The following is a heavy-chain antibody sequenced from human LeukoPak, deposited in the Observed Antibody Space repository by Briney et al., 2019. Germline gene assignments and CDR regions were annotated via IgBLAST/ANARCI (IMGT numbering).Heavy chain of an antibody. CDR2: ITYDGSSG. D-gene: IGHD4/OR15-4a*01. Sequence: GRSLRLSCAASGFHFSSYGMHWGRQAPGKGLEWVAVITYDGSSGYFADSVKGRFTISRDNSRNTLSLQMNSLRTEDTAVYYCANGATDDALDIWGRGTMVTVSS. V-gene: IGHV3-30*18. CDR3: ANGATDDALDI. CDR1: GFHFSSYG. J-gene: IGHJ3*02.